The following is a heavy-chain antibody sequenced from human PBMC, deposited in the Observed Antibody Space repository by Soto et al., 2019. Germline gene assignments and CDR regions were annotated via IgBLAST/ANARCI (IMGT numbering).Heavy chain of an antibody. CDR2: ISYDGSNK. D-gene: IGHD3-3*02. Sequence: GGSLRLSCAASGFTFSSYAMHWVRQAPGKGLEWVAVISYDGSNKYYADSVKGRFTISRDNSKNTLHLQMNSLRAEDTAVYYCARDSIALDYWGQGTLVTVSS. V-gene: IGHV3-30-3*01. CDR3: ARDSIALDY. J-gene: IGHJ4*02. CDR1: GFTFSSYA.